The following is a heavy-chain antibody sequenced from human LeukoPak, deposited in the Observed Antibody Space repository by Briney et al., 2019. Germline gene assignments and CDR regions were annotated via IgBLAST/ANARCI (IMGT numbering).Heavy chain of an antibody. Sequence: GSLRLSCAASGFTFSSYWMHWVRQAPGKGLVWVSRISPDGSSALYADSVKGRFTISRDNAKNTLYLQTNSLRGDDTAVYYCASLSACSRCHFDYWGQGTLVTVSS. J-gene: IGHJ4*02. CDR2: ISPDGSSA. CDR1: GFTFSSYW. V-gene: IGHV3-74*01. D-gene: IGHD6-19*01. CDR3: ASLSACSRCHFDY.